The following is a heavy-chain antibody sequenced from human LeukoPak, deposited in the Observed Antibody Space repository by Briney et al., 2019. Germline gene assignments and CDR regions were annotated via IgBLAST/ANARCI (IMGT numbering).Heavy chain of an antibody. Sequence: PSQTLSLTCTVSGGSISSGSYYWSWIRQPAGKGLEWIGRIYTSGSTNYNPSLKSRVTISVDTSKNQFSLKLSSVTAADTAVYYCAGEAAADMGGFDYWGQGTLVTVSS. CDR2: IYTSGST. D-gene: IGHD2-2*01. CDR3: AGEAAADMGGFDY. J-gene: IGHJ4*02. CDR1: GGSISSGSYY. V-gene: IGHV4-61*02.